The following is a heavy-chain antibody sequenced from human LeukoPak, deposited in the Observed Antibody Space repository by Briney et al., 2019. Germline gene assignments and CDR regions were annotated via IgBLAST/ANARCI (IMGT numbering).Heavy chain of an antibody. Sequence: SETLSLTCAVYGGSFSGYYWSWIRQPPGKGLEWIGEINHSGSTNYNPSLKSRVTISADTSKNQFSLKLSSVTAADTAVYYCARGGQQLGFDYWGQGTLVTVSS. J-gene: IGHJ4*02. CDR2: INHSGST. V-gene: IGHV4-34*01. D-gene: IGHD6-13*01. CDR3: ARGGQQLGFDY. CDR1: GGSFSGYY.